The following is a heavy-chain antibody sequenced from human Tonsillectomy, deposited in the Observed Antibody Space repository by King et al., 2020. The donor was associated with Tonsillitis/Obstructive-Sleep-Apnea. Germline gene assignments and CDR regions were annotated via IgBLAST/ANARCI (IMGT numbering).Heavy chain of an antibody. CDR1: GFTFSSYW. CDR3: ARANSGYDSSYFDY. Sequence: VQLVESGGGLVQPGGSLRLSCAVSGFTFSSYWMSWVRQAPGKGLEWVANIKQDGSEKYYVDSVKGRFTISRDNAKNSLYLQMNSLRAEDTAVYYCARANSGYDSSYFDYWGQGPLVTVSS. V-gene: IGHV3-7*04. D-gene: IGHD5-12*01. CDR2: IKQDGSEK. J-gene: IGHJ4*02.